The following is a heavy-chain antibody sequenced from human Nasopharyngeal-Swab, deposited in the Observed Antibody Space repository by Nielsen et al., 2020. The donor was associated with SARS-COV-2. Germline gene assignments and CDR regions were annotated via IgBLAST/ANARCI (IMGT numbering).Heavy chain of an antibody. D-gene: IGHD6-6*01. Sequence: GSLRLSCAVYGGSFSGHQWSWVRQPPGKGLEWIGEVNHGGGTNYNPSLKRRVTISVATSKNQFSLKLTSVTAADTAVYYCARGGAGVVASPVLGLGPFYYYHFMDVWGQGTTVTVSS. CDR1: GGSFSGHQ. CDR3: ARGGAGVVASPVLGLGPFYYYHFMDV. CDR2: VNHGGGT. V-gene: IGHV4-34*01. J-gene: IGHJ6*03.